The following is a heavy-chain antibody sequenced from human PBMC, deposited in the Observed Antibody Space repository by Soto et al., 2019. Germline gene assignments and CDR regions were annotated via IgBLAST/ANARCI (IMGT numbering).Heavy chain of an antibody. CDR3: GRLDQTVTTNYYYYGMDV. D-gene: IGHD4-4*01. CDR2: IYYSGST. J-gene: IGHJ6*02. V-gene: IGHV4-39*01. Sequence: PSETLSLTCTVSGGSISSSSYYWGWIRQPPGKGLEWIGSIYYSGSTYYNPSLKSRGTISVDTSKNQFSLKLSSVTAADTAVYYCGRLDQTVTTNYYYYGMDVWGQGTTVTVSS. CDR1: GGSISSSSYY.